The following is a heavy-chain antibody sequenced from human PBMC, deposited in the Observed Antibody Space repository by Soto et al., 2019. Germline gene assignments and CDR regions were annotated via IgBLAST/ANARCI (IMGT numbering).Heavy chain of an antibody. CDR1: GFTFSTYS. V-gene: IGHV3-48*01. CDR3: ARDRGCSGGICYRDLGY. CDR2: ISSTSDTI. J-gene: IGHJ4*02. Sequence: EVQLVESGGGLLQPGGSLRLSCAASGFTFSTYSMTWVRQAPGKGLEGVPYISSTSDTIYYADSVKGRFTISRDNAKNSLYLHMNSLSAEDTAVYYCARDRGCSGGICYRDLGYWGQGTLVTVSS. D-gene: IGHD2-15*01.